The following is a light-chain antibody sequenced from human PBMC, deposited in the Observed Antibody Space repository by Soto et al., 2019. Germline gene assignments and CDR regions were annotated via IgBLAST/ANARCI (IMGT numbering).Light chain of an antibody. V-gene: IGKV3-11*01. CDR2: DAS. Sequence: EIVLTKSPATLSLSPGERATLSCRASQSVSRFLAWYQQSPGQARMLLIYDASNRAAGIPARYSARGSGTDFPLTISGLDPEDFAVYYCQRRSSWPLTVGGGDKVDIK. J-gene: IGKJ4*01. CDR1: QSVSRF. CDR3: QRRSSWPLT.